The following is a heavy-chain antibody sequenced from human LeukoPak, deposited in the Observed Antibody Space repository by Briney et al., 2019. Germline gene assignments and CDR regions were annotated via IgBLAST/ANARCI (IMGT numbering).Heavy chain of an antibody. CDR3: AKRLTSVFDRSPTVTNLYFDY. V-gene: IGHV3-23*01. CDR1: GFTFSSYA. Sequence: PGGSLRLSCAASGFTFSSYAMSWVRQAPGKGLEWVSAISGSGGSTYYADSVKGRFTISRDNSKNTRDLQMNSLRAEDTAVYYCAKRLTSVFDRSPTVTNLYFDYWGQGTLVTVSS. J-gene: IGHJ4*02. D-gene: IGHD4-17*01. CDR2: ISGSGGST.